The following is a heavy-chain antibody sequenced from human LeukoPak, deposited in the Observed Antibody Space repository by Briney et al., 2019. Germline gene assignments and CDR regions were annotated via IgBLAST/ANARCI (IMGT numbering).Heavy chain of an antibody. D-gene: IGHD1-26*01. CDR1: GFTFGSYA. V-gene: IGHV3-30*04. J-gene: IGHJ3*02. CDR2: ISYDGSNK. Sequence: PGGSLRLSCAASGFTFGSYAMHWVRQAPGKGLEWVAVISYDGSNKYYADSVKGRFTISRDNSKNTLYLQMNSLRAEDTAVYYCARELDGATGAFDIWGQGTMVTVSS. CDR3: ARELDGATGAFDI.